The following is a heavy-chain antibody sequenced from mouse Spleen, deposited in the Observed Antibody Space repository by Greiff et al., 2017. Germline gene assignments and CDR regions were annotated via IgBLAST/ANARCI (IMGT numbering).Heavy chain of an antibody. J-gene: IGHJ4*01. CDR3: ASGLRSLDY. Sequence: QVQLKQPGAELVRPGSSVKLSCKASGYTFTSYWMDWVKQRPGQGLEWIGNIYPSDSETHYNQKFKDKATLTVDKSSSTAYMQLSSLTSEDSAVYYCASGLRSLDYWGQGTSVTVSS. D-gene: IGHD1-1*01. V-gene: IGHV1-61*01. CDR2: IYPSDSET. CDR1: GYTFTSYW.